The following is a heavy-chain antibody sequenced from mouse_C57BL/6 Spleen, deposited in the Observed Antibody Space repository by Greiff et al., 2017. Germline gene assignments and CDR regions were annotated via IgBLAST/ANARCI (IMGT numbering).Heavy chain of an antibody. V-gene: IGHV1-42*01. CDR1: GYSFTGYY. J-gene: IGHJ2*01. Sequence: VQLQQSGPELVKPGASVKISCKASGYSFTGYYMNWVKQSPEKSLEWIGEINPSTGGTTYNQKFKAKATLTVDKSSSTAYMQLKSLTSEDSAVYYCARPYGSGNYFDYWGQGTTLTVSS. D-gene: IGHD1-1*01. CDR3: ARPYGSGNYFDY. CDR2: INPSTGGT.